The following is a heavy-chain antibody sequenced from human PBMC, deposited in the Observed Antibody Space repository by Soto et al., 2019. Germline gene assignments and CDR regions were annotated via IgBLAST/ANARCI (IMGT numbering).Heavy chain of an antibody. Sequence: PGGSLRLCCGASGFDFRSYEMNWVRQAPGKGLEWVSNIRANDESIYYADSVKGRVSVSRDNAKNSLFLEMNSLRVDDTAVYYCARETLRDAIDIWGQGQWSPSPQ. CDR1: GFDFRSYE. CDR3: ARETLRDAIDI. V-gene: IGHV3-48*03. J-gene: IGHJ3*02. CDR2: IRANDESI.